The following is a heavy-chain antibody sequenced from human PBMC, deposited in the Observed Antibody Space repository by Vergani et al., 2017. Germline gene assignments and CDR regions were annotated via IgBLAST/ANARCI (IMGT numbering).Heavy chain of an antibody. V-gene: IGHV3-15*01. D-gene: IGHD6-19*01. CDR1: GFTFNNAW. J-gene: IGHJ5*02. CDR3: ARGGGSGWYGNHPNWFDP. Sequence: EVQLVESGGGLVKPGGSLRLSCAASGFTFNNAWMSWVRQAPGKGLEWVGRIKSKTDGGTTDYAAPVKGRFTISRDNSKNTLYLQMNSLRAEDTAVYYCARGGGSGWYGNHPNWFDPWGQGTLVTVSS. CDR2: IKSKTDGGTT.